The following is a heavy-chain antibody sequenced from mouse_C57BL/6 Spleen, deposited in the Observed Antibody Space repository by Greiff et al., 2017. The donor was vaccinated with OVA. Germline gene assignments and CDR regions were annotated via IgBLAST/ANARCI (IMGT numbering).Heavy chain of an antibody. CDR1: GYTFTDYY. CDR2: INPTNGGT. J-gene: IGHJ2*01. Sequence: VQLQQPGPELVKPGASVKISCKASGYTFTDYYMNWVKQSHGKSLEWIGDINPTNGGTSYNQKFKGKATLTVDKSSSTAYMELSSLTSEDSAVYYCSRCPHYYGSSYLDYWGQGTTLTVSS. V-gene: IGHV1-26*01. D-gene: IGHD1-1*01. CDR3: SRCPHYYGSSYLDY.